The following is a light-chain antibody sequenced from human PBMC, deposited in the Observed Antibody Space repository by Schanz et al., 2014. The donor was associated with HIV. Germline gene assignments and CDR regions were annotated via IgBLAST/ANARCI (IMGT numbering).Light chain of an antibody. CDR3: QQYRDRVT. J-gene: IGKJ1*01. Sequence: DIQMTQSPSTLSASVGDRVTLTCRASQSISDRLAWYQQKPGQAPKLLISQASRLESGVPSRFSGGGSGTEFTLIISCLQPDDFATYYCQQYRDRVTFGQGTKVEV. CDR2: QAS. V-gene: IGKV1-5*03. CDR1: QSISDR.